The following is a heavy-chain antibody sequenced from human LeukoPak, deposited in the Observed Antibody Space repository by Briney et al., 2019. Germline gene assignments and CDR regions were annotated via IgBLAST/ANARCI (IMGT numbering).Heavy chain of an antibody. Sequence: ASVMLSCKASGYTFTDYYIHWVRQAPGQGLEWMGWINPKSGDTNYAQKLQDRVTLTRDTSISTAYMELTDLRSDDTAVYYCARPNGDYYNWFDPWGQGTLVTVSS. CDR3: ARPNGDYYNWFDP. V-gene: IGHV1-2*02. CDR2: INPKSGDT. CDR1: GYTFTDYY. D-gene: IGHD4-17*01. J-gene: IGHJ5*02.